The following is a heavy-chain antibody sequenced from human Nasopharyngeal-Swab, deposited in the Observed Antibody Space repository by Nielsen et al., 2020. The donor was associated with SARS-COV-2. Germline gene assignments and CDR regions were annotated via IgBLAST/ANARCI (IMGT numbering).Heavy chain of an antibody. CDR2: INDRGSG. J-gene: IGHJ6*03. D-gene: IGHD2-15*01. Sequence: SETLSLTCVVFGGTLDGFHGKWIRQTPGKGLEWIGEINDRGSGNYNPSLRSRVTISAGTSNIQFSLKLNSVTAADTAVYYCARGQDAYYYMDVWGEGTTVTVSS. CDR1: GGTLDGFH. CDR3: ARGQDAYYYMDV. V-gene: IGHV4-34*01.